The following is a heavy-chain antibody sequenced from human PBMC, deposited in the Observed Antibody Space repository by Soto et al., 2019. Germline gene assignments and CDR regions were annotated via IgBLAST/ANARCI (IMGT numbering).Heavy chain of an antibody. Sequence: QVQLVESGGGVVQPGRSLRLSCAASGFTFSSYAMHWVRQAPGKGLEWVAVISYDGSNKFYADSVKGRFTISRDTSKNTLXLXXNSLRAEDTAVYYCARDGGTIFGVVIGAGGTPPSDYWGQGTLVTVSS. J-gene: IGHJ4*02. D-gene: IGHD3-3*01. CDR3: ARDGGTIFGVVIGAGGTPPSDY. V-gene: IGHV3-30-3*01. CDR1: GFTFSSYA. CDR2: ISYDGSNK.